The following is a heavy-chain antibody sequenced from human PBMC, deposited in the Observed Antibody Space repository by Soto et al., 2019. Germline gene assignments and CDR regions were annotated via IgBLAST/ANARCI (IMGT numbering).Heavy chain of an antibody. J-gene: IGHJ3*02. D-gene: IGHD3-22*01. Sequence: VQLVQSGAEVKKPGSSVKVSCKASGGTFSSYAISWVRQAPGQGLEWMGGIIPIFGTANYAQKFQGRVTITADESTSTAYMELSSLRSEDTAVYYCARPGGYDSSGYYDHDAFDIWGQGTMVTVSS. CDR1: GGTFSSYA. CDR3: ARPGGYDSSGYYDHDAFDI. V-gene: IGHV1-69*01. CDR2: IIPIFGTA.